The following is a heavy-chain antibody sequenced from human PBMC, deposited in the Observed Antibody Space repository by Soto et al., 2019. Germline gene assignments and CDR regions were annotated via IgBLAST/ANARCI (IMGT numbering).Heavy chain of an antibody. V-gene: IGHV3-30-3*01. CDR3: ARDLATIDDY. Sequence: QVKLVESGGGVVQPGRSLRLSCAASGFTLNNYAMHWVRQAPGKGLEWVGVISYDGSNKYYADSLKGRFTISRDDSLTTLYLQMYGLSAEDTAIYYCARDLATIDDYWGQGTLVTVSS. D-gene: IGHD3-3*01. J-gene: IGHJ4*02. CDR1: GFTLNNYA. CDR2: ISYDGSNK.